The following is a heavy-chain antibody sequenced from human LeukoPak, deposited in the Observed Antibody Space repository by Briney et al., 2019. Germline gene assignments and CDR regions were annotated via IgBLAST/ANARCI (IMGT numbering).Heavy chain of an antibody. CDR2: MNPNSGNT. CDR1: GYTFTSYY. Sequence: ASVKVSCKASGYTFTSYYMHWVRQATGQGLEWMGWMNPNSGNTGYAQKFQGRVTMTRNTSISTAYMELSSLRSEDTAVYYCQRWLQSFDYWGQGTLVTVSS. J-gene: IGHJ4*02. D-gene: IGHD5-24*01. CDR3: QRWLQSFDY. V-gene: IGHV1-8*02.